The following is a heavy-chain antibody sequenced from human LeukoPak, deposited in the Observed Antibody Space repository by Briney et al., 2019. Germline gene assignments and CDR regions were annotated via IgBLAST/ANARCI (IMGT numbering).Heavy chain of an antibody. V-gene: IGHV3-23*01. Sequence: AGGSLRLSCAASGFTFSGYAMNWVRQAPGKALEWVSAIGGSGGTTYYADSVKGRFTISRDNSKNTLYLQMNTLRAEDTAIYYCAKDKPHSSGWRGDSDYWGQGTLVTVSS. CDR1: GFTFSGYA. CDR2: IGGSGGTT. D-gene: IGHD6-19*01. CDR3: AKDKPHSSGWRGDSDY. J-gene: IGHJ4*02.